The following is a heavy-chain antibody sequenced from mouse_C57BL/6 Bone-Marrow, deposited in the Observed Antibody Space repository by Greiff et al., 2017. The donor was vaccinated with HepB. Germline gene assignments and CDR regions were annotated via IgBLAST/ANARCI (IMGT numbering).Heavy chain of an antibody. CDR3: ARESTTVVADGAMDY. Sequence: QVQLQQSGPELVKPGASVKLSCKASGYNFTSYDINWVKQRPGPGLEWIGCIYPRDGSTKYNEKFKGKATLTVDTTSSTAYMELHSLTSEDSAVLFCARESTTVVADGAMDYWGQGTSVTVAS. V-gene: IGHV1-85*01. CDR1: GYNFTSYD. D-gene: IGHD1-1*01. CDR2: IYPRDGST. J-gene: IGHJ4*01.